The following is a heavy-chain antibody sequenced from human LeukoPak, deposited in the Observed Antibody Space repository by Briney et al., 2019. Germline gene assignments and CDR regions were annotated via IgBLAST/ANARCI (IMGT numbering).Heavy chain of an antibody. CDR3: AKAASQQLVRPDAFDI. V-gene: IGHV3-33*06. CDR2: IWYDGSNK. J-gene: IGHJ3*02. CDR1: GFTFSSYG. Sequence: GGSLRLSCAASGFTFSSYGMHWVRQAPGKGLEWVAVIWYDGSNKYYADSVKGRFTISRDNSKNTLYLQMNSLRAEDTAVYYCAKAASQQLVRPDAFDIWGQGTMVTVSS. D-gene: IGHD6-13*01.